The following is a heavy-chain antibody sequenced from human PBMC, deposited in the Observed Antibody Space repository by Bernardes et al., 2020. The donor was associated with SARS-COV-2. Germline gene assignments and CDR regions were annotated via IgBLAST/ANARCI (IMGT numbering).Heavy chain of an antibody. V-gene: IGHV3-66*02. CDR1: GFTFSGNY. J-gene: IGHJ6*03. Sequence: GGSLRLSCAASGFTFSGNYMSWVRQAPGKGLEWVSVIYSGGSTYYADSVKGRFTISRDNSKNTVFLQVNTLSVEDTAGYYCARGLRIFHYLDVWGKRTPVTVSS. CDR3: ARGLRIFHYLDV. D-gene: IGHD3-3*01. CDR2: IYSGGST.